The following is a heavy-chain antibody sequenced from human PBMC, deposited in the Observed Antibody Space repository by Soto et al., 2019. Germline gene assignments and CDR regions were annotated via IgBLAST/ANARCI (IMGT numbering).Heavy chain of an antibody. D-gene: IGHD2-2*01. CDR1: GYTFTSYY. J-gene: IGHJ6*02. V-gene: IGHV1-46*01. Sequence: GASVKVSCKASGYTFTSYYMHWVRQAPGQGLEWMGIINPSGGSTSYAQKFQGRVTMTRDTSTSTVYMELSSLRSEDTAVYYCARALGYCSSTSCYWEKNYGMDVWGQGTTVTSP. CDR3: ARALGYCSSTSCYWEKNYGMDV. CDR2: INPSGGST.